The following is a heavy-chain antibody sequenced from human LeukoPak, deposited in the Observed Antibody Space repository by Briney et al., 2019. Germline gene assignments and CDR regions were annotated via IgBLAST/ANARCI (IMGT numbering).Heavy chain of an antibody. V-gene: IGHV4-39*07. CDR3: VSGPPDFWSGYYWTYYFDF. D-gene: IGHD3-3*01. CDR2: IYDSGST. Sequence: PSETLSLTCTVSGGSISSSSYYWGWIRQPPGKGLEWIGSIYDSGSTYYNTSLKSRVTISVDTSKNQFSLKLSSVTAADTAVYYCVSGPPDFWSGYYWTYYFDFWGQGTLVTVSS. J-gene: IGHJ4*02. CDR1: GGSISSSSYY.